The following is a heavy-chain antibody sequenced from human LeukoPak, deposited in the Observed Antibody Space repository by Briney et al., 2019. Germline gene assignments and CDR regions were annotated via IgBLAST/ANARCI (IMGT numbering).Heavy chain of an antibody. CDR2: MNPNSGNT. J-gene: IGHJ4*02. CDR1: GYTFTSYD. D-gene: IGHD1-26*01. V-gene: IGHV1-8*01. Sequence: ASVTVSCKASGYTFTSYDINWVRQATGQGLEWMGWMNPNSGNTGYAQKFQGRVTMTRNTSISTAYMELSSLRSEDTAVYYCARGAWELRYFDYWGQGTLVTVSS. CDR3: ARGAWELRYFDY.